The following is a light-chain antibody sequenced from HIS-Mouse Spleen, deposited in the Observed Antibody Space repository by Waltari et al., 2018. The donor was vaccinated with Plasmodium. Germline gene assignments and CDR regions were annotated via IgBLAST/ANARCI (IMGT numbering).Light chain of an antibody. J-gene: IGLJ3*02. V-gene: IGLV2-23*01. CDR3: CSYAGSSTNWV. Sequence: QSALTQPASVSGSPGQSITLSSTGTSSDVGRYNLVSLYQQHPGKAPKLMIYEGSKRPSGVSNRFSGSKSGNTASLTISGLQAEDEADYYCCSYAGSSTNWVFGGGTKLTVL. CDR1: SSDVGRYNL. CDR2: EGS.